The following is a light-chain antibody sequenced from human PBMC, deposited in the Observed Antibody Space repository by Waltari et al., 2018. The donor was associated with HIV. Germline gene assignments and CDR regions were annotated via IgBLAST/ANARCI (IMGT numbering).Light chain of an antibody. CDR3: NCRDSSGLYV. V-gene: IGLV3-19*01. Sequence: SSELTQDPAVSVALGQTVRITCQGDSLRNYYASWYQQKPGQAPVLGIYGNDNRPSGIPDRFSGSSSGNTASLTITGAQAEDEADYYCNCRDSSGLYVFGTGTKVTVL. CDR1: SLRNYY. J-gene: IGLJ1*01. CDR2: GND.